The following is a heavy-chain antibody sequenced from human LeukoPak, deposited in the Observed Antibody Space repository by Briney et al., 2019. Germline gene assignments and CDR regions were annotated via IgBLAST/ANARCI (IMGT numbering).Heavy chain of an antibody. Sequence: SETLSLTCAVSGDSISSGGYSWSWIRQTPGKGLEWIAYIHDSGSTYNNPSLKSRLSISIDTSKNQFSLKLNSVTAADTAVCYCARVVAAAGNNWFDPWGQGTLVIVSS. V-gene: IGHV4-30-4*07. D-gene: IGHD6-13*01. CDR2: IHDSGST. CDR3: ARVVAAAGNNWFDP. J-gene: IGHJ5*02. CDR1: GDSISSGGYS.